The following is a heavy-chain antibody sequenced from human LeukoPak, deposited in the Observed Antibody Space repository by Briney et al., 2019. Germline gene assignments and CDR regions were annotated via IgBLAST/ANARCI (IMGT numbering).Heavy chain of an antibody. Sequence: PGGSLRLSCEASGFTFSGYAMTWVRQAPGKGLEWVSEITGSGISTYYADSVKGRFTISRDNSKNTMYLQMNSLRAEDTAVYYCAREHFDFDYWGQGTLVTVSS. V-gene: IGHV3-23*01. CDR2: ITGSGIST. CDR3: AREHFDFDY. CDR1: GFTFSGYA. D-gene: IGHD2/OR15-2a*01. J-gene: IGHJ4*02.